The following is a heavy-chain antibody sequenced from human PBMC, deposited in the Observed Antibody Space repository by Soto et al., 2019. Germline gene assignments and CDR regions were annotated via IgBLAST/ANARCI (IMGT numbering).Heavy chain of an antibody. CDR1: GGSISSYY. Sequence: ETLSLTCTVSGGSISSYYWSWIRQPPGKGLEWIGYIYYSGSTNYNPSLKSRVTISVDTSKNQFSLKLSSVTAADTAVYYCARDPHLYSSSWYFDYWGQGTLVTVSS. V-gene: IGHV4-59*01. CDR2: IYYSGST. J-gene: IGHJ4*02. D-gene: IGHD6-13*01. CDR3: ARDPHLYSSSWYFDY.